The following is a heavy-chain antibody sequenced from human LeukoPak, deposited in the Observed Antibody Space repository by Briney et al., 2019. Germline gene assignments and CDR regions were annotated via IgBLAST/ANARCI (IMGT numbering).Heavy chain of an antibody. V-gene: IGHV1-46*01. D-gene: IGHD3-9*01. J-gene: IGHJ6*03. CDR1: GYTFTSYY. CDR3: ARGPDAYYDILTGYSYFYYYCMDV. CDR2: INPSGGST. Sequence: ASVEVSCKASGYTFTSYYMHWVRQAPGQGLEWMGIINPSGGSTSYAQKFQGRVTMTRDTSTSTVYMELSSLRSEDTAVYYCARGPDAYYDILTGYSYFYYYCMDVWGKGTTVTLSS.